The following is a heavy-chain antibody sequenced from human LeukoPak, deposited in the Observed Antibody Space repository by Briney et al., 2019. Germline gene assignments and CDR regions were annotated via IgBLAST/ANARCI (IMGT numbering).Heavy chain of an antibody. J-gene: IGHJ5*02. CDR1: GYTFTSYG. Sequence: GASVKVSFKASGYTFTSYGISWVRQAPGQGLEWMGWISAYNGNTNYAQNLQGRVSMTTDTSTSTAYMELRSLRSDDTAVYYCARSVGPGGWFDPWGQGTLVTVSS. CDR3: ARSVGPGGWFDP. V-gene: IGHV1-18*01. CDR2: ISAYNGNT. D-gene: IGHD1-26*01.